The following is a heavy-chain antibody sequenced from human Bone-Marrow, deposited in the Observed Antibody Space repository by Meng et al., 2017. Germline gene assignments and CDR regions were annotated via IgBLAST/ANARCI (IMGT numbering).Heavy chain of an antibody. Sequence: SETLSLTCTVSGGSISSYYLSWIRQLPGKGLEWDGYIYYRRSTNYNPPLKSRVTISVDTSKHQFSRKLSSVTATDTAVYYGGSLTYGMDVWGQGTTVTVSS. CDR1: GGSISSYY. CDR3: GSLTYGMDV. V-gene: IGHV4-59*01. J-gene: IGHJ6*02. CDR2: IYYRRST.